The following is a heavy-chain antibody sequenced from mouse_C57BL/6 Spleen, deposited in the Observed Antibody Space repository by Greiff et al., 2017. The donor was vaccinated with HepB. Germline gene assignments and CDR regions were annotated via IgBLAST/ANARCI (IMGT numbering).Heavy chain of an antibody. CDR1: GYSFTDYN. CDR3: ARGAYYGSSYGWFAY. CDR2: INPNYGTT. J-gene: IGHJ3*01. D-gene: IGHD1-1*01. Sequence: EVQLQQSGPELVKPGASVKISCKASGYSFTDYNMNWVKQSNGKSLEWIGVINPNYGTTSYNQKFKGKATLTVDQSSSTAYMQLNSLTSEDSAVYYCARGAYYGSSYGWFAYWGQGTLVTVSA. V-gene: IGHV1-39*01.